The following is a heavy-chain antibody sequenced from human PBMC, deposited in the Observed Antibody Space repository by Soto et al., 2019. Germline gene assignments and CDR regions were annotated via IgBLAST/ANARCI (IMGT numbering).Heavy chain of an antibody. Sequence: GGSLRLSCAASGFTFDDYAMTWVRQAPGKGLEWVSSISSSSSYIYYADSVKGRFTISRDNAKNSLYLQMNSLRAEDTAVYYCARLQLGYDALDIWGQGTMVTVSS. V-gene: IGHV3-21*01. CDR1: GFTFDDYA. CDR2: ISSSSSYI. J-gene: IGHJ3*02. D-gene: IGHD6-6*01. CDR3: ARLQLGYDALDI.